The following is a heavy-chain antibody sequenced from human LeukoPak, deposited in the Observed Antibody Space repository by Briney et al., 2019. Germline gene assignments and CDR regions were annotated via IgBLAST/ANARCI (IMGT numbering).Heavy chain of an antibody. J-gene: IGHJ6*02. CDR3: AREGYCSSTSCYGLNGYYGMDV. D-gene: IGHD2-2*01. CDR2: ISSSGSTI. CDR1: GFTFSSYE. Sequence: GGSLRLSCAASGFTFSSYEMNWVRQAPGKGLEWVSYISSSGSTIYYADSVKGRFTISRDNAKNSLYLQMNSLRAEDTAVYYCAREGYCSSTSCYGLNGYYGMDVWGQGTTVTVS. V-gene: IGHV3-48*03.